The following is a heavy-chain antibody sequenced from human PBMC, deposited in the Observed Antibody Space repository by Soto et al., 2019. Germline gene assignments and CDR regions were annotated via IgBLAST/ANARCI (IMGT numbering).Heavy chain of an antibody. D-gene: IGHD4-17*01. J-gene: IGHJ6*02. CDR3: VGGTVYYYYGMDV. Sequence: SETLSLTCTVSGGSISSSTYCWGWIPQPPGKGLEWIGSIYYSGSTYYNPSLKSRVTISVDRSKNQFSLKLSSVTDADTAVYYCVGGTVYYYYGMDVWGQGTTVTVSS. CDR2: IYYSGST. V-gene: IGHV4-39*01. CDR1: GGSISSSTYC.